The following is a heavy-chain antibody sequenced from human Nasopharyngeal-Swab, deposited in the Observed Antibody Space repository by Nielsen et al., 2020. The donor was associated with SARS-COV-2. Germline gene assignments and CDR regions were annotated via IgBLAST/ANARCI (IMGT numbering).Heavy chain of an antibody. Sequence: GGPLRLSCAASGFTFSSYAMSWVRQAPGKGLEWVSAISGSGGSTYYADSVKGRFTISRDNSKNTLYLQMNSLRAEDTAVYYCAKDNSPFPVHYDFWSGPTYFDYWGQGTLVTVPS. CDR2: ISGSGGST. CDR1: GFTFSSYA. V-gene: IGHV3-23*01. D-gene: IGHD3-3*01. CDR3: AKDNSPFPVHYDFWSGPTYFDY. J-gene: IGHJ4*02.